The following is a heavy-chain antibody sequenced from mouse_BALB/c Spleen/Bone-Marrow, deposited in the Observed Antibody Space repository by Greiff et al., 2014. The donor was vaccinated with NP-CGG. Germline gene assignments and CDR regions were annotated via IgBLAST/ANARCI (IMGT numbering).Heavy chain of an antibody. V-gene: IGHV7-3*02. CDR3: AINVSSFDWFFDV. CDR2: IRNKANGYTT. D-gene: IGHD1-1*01. CDR1: GFIFTDYY. J-gene: IGHJ1*01. Sequence: EVHLVESGGGLVQPGGSLRLSCATSGFIFTDYYMSWVRQPPGKALEWLAFIRNKANGYTTEYSASVKGRLTISRDNSQSILYLQMNSLRAEDSATYYCAINVSSFDWFFDVWGAGTSVTVSS.